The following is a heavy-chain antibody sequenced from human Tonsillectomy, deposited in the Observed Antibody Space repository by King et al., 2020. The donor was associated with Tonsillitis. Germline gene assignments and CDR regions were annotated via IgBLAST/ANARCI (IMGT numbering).Heavy chain of an antibody. Sequence: VQLVESGGGVVQPGRSLRLSCAASGFTFSSYAMHWVRQAPGKGLEWVTIISYDGSNKYYADSVTGRFTISRDNSKNTLYLQMNSLKPDDTALYYCARGCRGISCGGSFDIWGQGTMVIVSS. D-gene: IGHD2-21*01. CDR1: GFTFSSYA. J-gene: IGHJ3*02. V-gene: IGHV3-30-3*01. CDR2: ISYDGSNK. CDR3: ARGCRGISCGGSFDI.